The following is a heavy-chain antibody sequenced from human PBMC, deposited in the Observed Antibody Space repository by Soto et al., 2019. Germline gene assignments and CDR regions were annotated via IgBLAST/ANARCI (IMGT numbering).Heavy chain of an antibody. Sequence: LSLTCTVSGGSLSSGDYYWSWIRQPPGKGLEWIGYIYYSGSTYYNPSLKSRVTISVDTPKNQFSLKLSSVTAADTAVYYCARVYSAYYGMDVWGQGTMVTV. J-gene: IGHJ6*02. CDR2: IYYSGST. V-gene: IGHV4-30-4*01. CDR3: ARVYSAYYGMDV. D-gene: IGHD2-15*01. CDR1: GGSLSSGDYY.